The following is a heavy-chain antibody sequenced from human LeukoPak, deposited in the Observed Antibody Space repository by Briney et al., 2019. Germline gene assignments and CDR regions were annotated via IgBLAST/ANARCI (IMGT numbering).Heavy chain of an antibody. D-gene: IGHD2-21*02. CDR3: AKGDPPGSFDY. Sequence: PGGSLRLSCAASGFTFSSYGMHWVRQAPGKGLEWVAFIRYGGSNKYYADSVKGRFTISRDNSKNTLYLQMNSLRAEDTAVYYCAKGDPPGSFDYGGQGTLVTVSS. J-gene: IGHJ4*02. CDR1: GFTFSSYG. CDR2: IRYGGSNK. V-gene: IGHV3-30*02.